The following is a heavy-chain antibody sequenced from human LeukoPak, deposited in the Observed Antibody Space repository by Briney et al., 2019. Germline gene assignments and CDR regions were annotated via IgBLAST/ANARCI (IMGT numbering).Heavy chain of an antibody. Sequence: GGSLRLSCAASGFTFSSYWMHWVRQAPGEGLVWVSRSSTEESRTSYADSVKGRFTISRDNAKNTLYLQMISLRAEDTAVYYCAREDTAMADAFDIWGQGTMVTVSS. CDR1: GFTFSSYW. J-gene: IGHJ3*02. D-gene: IGHD5-18*01. CDR2: SSTEESRT. V-gene: IGHV3-74*01. CDR3: AREDTAMADAFDI.